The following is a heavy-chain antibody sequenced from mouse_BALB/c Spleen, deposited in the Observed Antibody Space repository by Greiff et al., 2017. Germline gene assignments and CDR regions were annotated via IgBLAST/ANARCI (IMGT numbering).Heavy chain of an antibody. Sequence: VQLKESGGGLVQPGGSRKLSCAASGFTFSSFGMHWVRQAPEKGLEWVAYISSGSSTIYYADTVKGRFTISRDNPKNTLFLQMTSLRSEDTAMYYCARLSTMTPMDYWGQGTSVTVSS. CDR2: ISSGSSTI. CDR1: GFTFSSFG. J-gene: IGHJ4*01. D-gene: IGHD2-4*01. CDR3: ARLSTMTPMDY. V-gene: IGHV5-17*02.